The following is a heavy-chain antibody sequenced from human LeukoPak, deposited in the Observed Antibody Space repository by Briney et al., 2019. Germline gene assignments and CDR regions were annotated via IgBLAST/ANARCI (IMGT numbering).Heavy chain of an antibody. J-gene: IGHJ4*02. CDR1: DGPISTYY. CDR3: ARGYRSYEY. Sequence: SETLSLTCTVSDGPISTYYWNWIRQTPGKGLEWIAFINYSGSTNYNPSFKSRVTISIDTSKNQFSLKVHSVTAADTAMYYCARGYRSYEYWGQGTLVTVSS. CDR2: INYSGST. V-gene: IGHV4-59*01. D-gene: IGHD5-18*01.